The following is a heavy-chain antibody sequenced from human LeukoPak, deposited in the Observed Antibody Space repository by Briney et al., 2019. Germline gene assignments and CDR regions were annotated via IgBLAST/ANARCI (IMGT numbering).Heavy chain of an antibody. Sequence: PGGSLRLSCAASGFTFSSYAMSWVRQAPGKGLEWVSAISGSGGSTYHADSVKGRFTVSRDNSKNTLYLQMNSLRAEDTAVYYCAKRNDFWSGPYYYYYMDVWGKGTTVTVSS. CDR3: AKRNDFWSGPYYYYYMDV. J-gene: IGHJ6*03. CDR1: GFTFSSYA. CDR2: ISGSGGST. D-gene: IGHD3-3*01. V-gene: IGHV3-23*01.